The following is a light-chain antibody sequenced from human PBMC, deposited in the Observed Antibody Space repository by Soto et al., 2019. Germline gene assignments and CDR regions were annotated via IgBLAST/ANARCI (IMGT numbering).Light chain of an antibody. Sequence: QSVLTQPRSVSGSPGQSVTISCTGTSSDLGAYNSVSWHQQHPGRAPELMIYDVNKRPSGVPDRFSGSKSGNTASLTISGLQAEDDADYYCCSYAGNPYVFVPGTKVTVL. CDR1: SSDLGAYNS. CDR3: CSYAGNPYV. V-gene: IGLV2-11*01. J-gene: IGLJ1*01. CDR2: DVN.